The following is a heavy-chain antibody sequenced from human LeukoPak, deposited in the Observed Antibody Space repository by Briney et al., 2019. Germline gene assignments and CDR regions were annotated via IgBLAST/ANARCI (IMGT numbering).Heavy chain of an antibody. Sequence: GGSLRLSCAASGFTFSSYAMSWVCQAPGKGLEWVSAISGSGGSTYYADSVKGRFTISRDNSKNTLYLQMNSLRAEDTAVYYCAKDFGSGSYYLPFDYWGQGTLVTVSS. CDR3: AKDFGSGSYYLPFDY. CDR2: ISGSGGST. J-gene: IGHJ4*02. D-gene: IGHD3-10*01. CDR1: GFTFSSYA. V-gene: IGHV3-23*01.